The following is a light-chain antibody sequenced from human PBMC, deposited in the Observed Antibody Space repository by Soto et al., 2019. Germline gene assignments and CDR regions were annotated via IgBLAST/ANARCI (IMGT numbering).Light chain of an antibody. CDR3: SSYAGSTKGV. Sequence: QSVLTQPPSASGSPGQSVTISCTGTSTAIGRYDFVSWYQQRPGKAPKLMIYGVNKRPSGVPDRFSGSKSGNTASLTVSGLQAEDEADYYCSSYAGSTKGVFGGGTQLTVL. CDR1: STAIGRYDF. CDR2: GVN. V-gene: IGLV2-8*01. J-gene: IGLJ3*02.